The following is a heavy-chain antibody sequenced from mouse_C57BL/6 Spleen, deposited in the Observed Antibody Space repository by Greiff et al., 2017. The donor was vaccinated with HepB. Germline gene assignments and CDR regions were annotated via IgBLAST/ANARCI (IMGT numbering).Heavy chain of an antibody. J-gene: IGHJ4*01. D-gene: IGHD2-5*01. CDR3: VKSNYVYAMDY. CDR1: GYSFTSYY. CDR2: IYPGSGNT. V-gene: IGHV1-66*01. Sequence: QVQLQQSGPELVKPGASVKISCKASGYSFTSYYIHWVKQRPGQGLEWIGWIYPGSGNTKYNEKFKGKATLTADTSSSTAYMQLSSLTSEDSAVYYCVKSNYVYAMDYWGQGTSVTVSS.